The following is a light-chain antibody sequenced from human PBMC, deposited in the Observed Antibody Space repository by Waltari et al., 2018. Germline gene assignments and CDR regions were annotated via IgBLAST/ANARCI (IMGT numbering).Light chain of an antibody. Sequence: DIQMTQSPSSLSASVGDRVTITCQASQELSNYLTWYQQKPGKAPKLLIYDASNLETGVTSRFSGSGSGTDFTFTISSLQPEDIATYYCQQYDNLPLTFGGGTKVEIK. CDR1: QELSNY. CDR2: DAS. J-gene: IGKJ4*01. CDR3: QQYDNLPLT. V-gene: IGKV1-33*01.